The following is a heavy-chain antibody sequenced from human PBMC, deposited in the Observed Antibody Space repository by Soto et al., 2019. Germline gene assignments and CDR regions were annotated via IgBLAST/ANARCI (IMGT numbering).Heavy chain of an antibody. CDR2: INAGNGNT. Sequence: GASVKGSWKASGYTLTSYSMHLVRQAPGQRLEWMGWINAGNGNTKYSQKFQGRVTITRDTSASTAYMELSSLRSEDTAVYYCARYHYDIFNWDYYYGMDVWGQGTTVTVSS. CDR3: ARYHYDIFNWDYYYGMDV. CDR1: GYTLTSYS. D-gene: IGHD3-9*01. V-gene: IGHV1-3*01. J-gene: IGHJ6*02.